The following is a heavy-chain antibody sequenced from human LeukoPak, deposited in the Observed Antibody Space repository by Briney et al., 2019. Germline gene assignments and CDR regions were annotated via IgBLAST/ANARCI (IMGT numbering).Heavy chain of an antibody. CDR3: PRGGLHSPRPTYSSYYVMDF. D-gene: IGHD3-16*01. CDR2: IYHSGST. CDR1: GGSISSGGYS. J-gene: IGHJ6*02. Sequence: SQTLSLTCAVSGGSISSGGYSWSWIRQPPGKGLEWIGYIYHSGSTYYNPSLKSRVTISVDRSKNQFSLKLSSVTAADTAVYYCPRGGLHSPRPTYSSYYVMDFWGQGPPVPFSS. V-gene: IGHV4-30-2*01.